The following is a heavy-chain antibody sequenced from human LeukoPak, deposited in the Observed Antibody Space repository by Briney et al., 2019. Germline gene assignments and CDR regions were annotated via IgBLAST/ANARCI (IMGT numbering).Heavy chain of an antibody. CDR3: ARESVAGSLDY. CDR2: IYYSGST. D-gene: IGHD6-19*01. Sequence: SETLSLTCTVSGGSISSSSYYWGWIRRPPGKGLEWIGSIYYSGSTYYNPSLKSRVTISVDTSKNQFSLKLSSVTAADTAVYYCARESVAGSLDYWGQGTLVTVSS. CDR1: GGSISSSSYY. J-gene: IGHJ4*02. V-gene: IGHV4-39*07.